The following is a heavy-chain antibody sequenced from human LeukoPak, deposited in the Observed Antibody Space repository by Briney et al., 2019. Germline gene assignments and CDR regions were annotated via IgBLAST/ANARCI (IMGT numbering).Heavy chain of an antibody. D-gene: IGHD6-13*01. J-gene: IGHJ3*02. Sequence: GRSLRLSCAASGFTFGDYAMHWVRQAPGKGLEWVSGISWNSGSIGYADSVKGRFTISRDNAKNSLYLQMNSLRAEDTALYYCAKDSSSWYDAFDIWGQGTMVTVSS. V-gene: IGHV3-9*01. CDR2: ISWNSGSI. CDR3: AKDSSSWYDAFDI. CDR1: GFTFGDYA.